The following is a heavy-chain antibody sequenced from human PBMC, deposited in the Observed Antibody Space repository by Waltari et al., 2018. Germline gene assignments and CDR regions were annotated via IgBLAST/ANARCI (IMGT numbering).Heavy chain of an antibody. CDR1: GDSISSTYY. V-gene: IGHV4-38-2*02. CDR3: ARGAGHYKPFDS. CDR2: LCCGGKN. D-gene: IGHD4-4*01. Sequence: QLQESGPGLVKPSETLSLTCTVFGDSISSTYYWGWIRQPPGKGLAWIGRLCCGGKNYYNPAQESRVTISLYTAKCHFSLKLTSVTAAGTAMYYCARGAGHYKPFDSWGQGTLVTVSS. J-gene: IGHJ4*02.